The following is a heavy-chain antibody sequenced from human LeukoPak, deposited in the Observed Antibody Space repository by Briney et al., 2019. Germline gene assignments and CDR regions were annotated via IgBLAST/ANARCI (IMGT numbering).Heavy chain of an antibody. Sequence: GGSLRLSCAASGFTFSSYWMHWVRHAPGKGLVWVSRINTDGSSTSYADSVKGRFTISRDNAKNTLYLQMNSLRAEDTAVYYCARDPAYYYDSSGYSDYWGQGTLVTVSS. V-gene: IGHV3-74*01. D-gene: IGHD3-22*01. J-gene: IGHJ4*02. CDR1: GFTFSSYW. CDR2: INTDGSST. CDR3: ARDPAYYYDSSGYSDY.